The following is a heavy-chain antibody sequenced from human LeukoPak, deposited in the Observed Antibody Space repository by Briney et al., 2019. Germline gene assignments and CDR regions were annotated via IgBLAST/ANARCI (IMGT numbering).Heavy chain of an antibody. D-gene: IGHD3-9*01. V-gene: IGHV3-30*18. Sequence: GGSLRLSCAASGFTFSSYGMHWVRQAPGKGLVWVAVISYDGSNKYYADSVKGRFTISRDNSKNTLYLQMNSLRAEDTAVYYCAKDTGRDILTGYGDLDYWGQGALVTVSS. CDR1: GFTFSSYG. J-gene: IGHJ4*02. CDR2: ISYDGSNK. CDR3: AKDTGRDILTGYGDLDY.